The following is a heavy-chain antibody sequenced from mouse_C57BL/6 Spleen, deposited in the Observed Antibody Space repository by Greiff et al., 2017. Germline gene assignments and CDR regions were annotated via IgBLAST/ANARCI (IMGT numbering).Heavy chain of an antibody. D-gene: IGHD2-1*01. Sequence: VQLQQPGAELVMPGASVKLSCKASGYTFTSYWMHWVKQRPGQGLEWIGEIDPSDSYTNYNQKFKGKSTLTVDKSSSTAYMQLSSLTSEDSAVYYCARGYGNYVDYFDYWGQGTTLTVSS. CDR2: IDPSDSYT. CDR1: GYTFTSYW. V-gene: IGHV1-69*01. J-gene: IGHJ2*01. CDR3: ARGYGNYVDYFDY.